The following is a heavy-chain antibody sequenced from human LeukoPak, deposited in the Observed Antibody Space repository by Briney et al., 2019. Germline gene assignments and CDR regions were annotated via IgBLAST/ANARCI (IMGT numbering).Heavy chain of an antibody. CDR3: ARVGYTGTWYSSPPFDY. J-gene: IGHJ4*02. V-gene: IGHV3-66*01. D-gene: IGHD6-13*01. Sequence: GGSLRLSCAVSGFTVSSNYMSWVRQAPGKGLEWVSIIYSGGSTYYADPVKGRFTISRDNSKNTLYLQMNSLRAEDTAVYYCARVGYTGTWYSSPPFDYWGQGTLVTVSS. CDR2: IYSGGST. CDR1: GFTVSSNY.